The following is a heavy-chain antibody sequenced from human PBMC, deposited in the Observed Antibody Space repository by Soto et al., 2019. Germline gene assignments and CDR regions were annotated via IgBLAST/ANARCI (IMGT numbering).Heavy chain of an antibody. Sequence: QVRLQESGPGLVKPSETLSLTCTVSGGSIGSYYWSWLRQPPGKGLEWIGHIYYSGSTKYSPSLKSRVTISVDTPKNQFSLKLNSVTAAATAVYYCARGDGCGGNCFYGMDVWGQGTTVTVSS. V-gene: IGHV4-59*01. J-gene: IGHJ6*02. CDR3: ARGDGCGGNCFYGMDV. CDR1: GGSIGSYY. D-gene: IGHD2-21*01. CDR2: IYYSGST.